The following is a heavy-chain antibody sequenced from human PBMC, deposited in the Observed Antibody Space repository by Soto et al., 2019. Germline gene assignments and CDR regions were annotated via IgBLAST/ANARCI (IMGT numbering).Heavy chain of an antibody. V-gene: IGHV3-11*01. J-gene: IGHJ5*02. CDR2: ISSSGTMK. CDR3: ARPRLRAGRWFAP. D-gene: IGHD3-10*01. CDR1: GFSFSDYY. Sequence: QVQLVESGGGLVKPGGSLRLSCAASGFSFSDYYMSWIRQAPGKGLEWVSSISSSGTMKTYADSVKGRFTISRDNAKNSLYLQMNSRGAEDTAVYYCARPRLRAGRWFAPWGQGPLVTVSS.